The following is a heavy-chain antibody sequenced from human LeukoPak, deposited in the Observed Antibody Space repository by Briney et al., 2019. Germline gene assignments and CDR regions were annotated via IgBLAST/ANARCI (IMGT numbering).Heavy chain of an antibody. Sequence: GESLKISGRGSGYSFTAYWIGWVGQMPGKGLRGMGIIYPGDSDTRYSPSFQGQVTISADKSISTAYLQWSSLKASDTAMYYCARLSGYSYGFALDYWGQGTLVTVSS. CDR1: GYSFTAYW. J-gene: IGHJ4*02. CDR2: IYPGDSDT. V-gene: IGHV5-51*03. D-gene: IGHD5-18*01. CDR3: ARLSGYSYGFALDY.